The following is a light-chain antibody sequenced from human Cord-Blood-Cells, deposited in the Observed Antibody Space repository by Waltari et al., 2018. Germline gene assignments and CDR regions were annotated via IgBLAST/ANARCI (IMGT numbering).Light chain of an antibody. CDR3: SSYTSSSTVV. V-gene: IGLV2-14*01. CDR1: SMDAGGCDY. CDR2: DVS. Sequence: QSALAQPASVYRYPARSITISCTGTSMDAGGCDYESCYQQHPGKAPKLMIYDVSKRPSGVSNRFSGSKSGNTASLSISGLQAGDEADYYCSSYTSSSTVVFGGGTKLTVL. J-gene: IGLJ2*01.